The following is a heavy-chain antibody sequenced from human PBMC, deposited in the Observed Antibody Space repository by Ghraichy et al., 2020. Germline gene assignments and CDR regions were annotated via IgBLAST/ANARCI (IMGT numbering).Heavy chain of an antibody. V-gene: IGHV4-59*01. CDR1: GGSISSYY. Sequence: SETLSLTCTVSGGSISSYYWSWIRQPPGKGLEWIGYIYYSGSTNYNPSLKSRVTISVDTSKNQFSLKLSSVTAADTAVYYCARDTGTTFIRYFDLWGRGTLVTVSS. CDR3: ARDTGTTFIRYFDL. D-gene: IGHD1-7*01. CDR2: IYYSGST. J-gene: IGHJ2*01.